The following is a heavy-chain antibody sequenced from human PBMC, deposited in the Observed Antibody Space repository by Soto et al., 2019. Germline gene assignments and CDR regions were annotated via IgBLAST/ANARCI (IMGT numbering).Heavy chain of an antibody. CDR3: AREHIGYCISTSCSGSNYYYGMDV. CDR2: ISSSGGTT. Sequence: PGGSLRLSCAVSGFTFSSFAMSWVRQAPGKGLEWVSVISSSGGTTYYADSVKGRFTISRDNSKNTLYLQMNSLRAEDTAVYYCAREHIGYCISTSCSGSNYYYGMDVWGQGTTVTVSS. CDR1: GFTFSSFA. J-gene: IGHJ6*02. D-gene: IGHD2-2*01. V-gene: IGHV3-23*01.